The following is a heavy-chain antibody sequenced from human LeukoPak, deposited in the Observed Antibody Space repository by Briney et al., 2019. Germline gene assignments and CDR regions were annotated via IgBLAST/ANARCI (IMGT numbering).Heavy chain of an antibody. Sequence: GASVKVSCKASGYTFTSYGISRVRQAPGQGLECMGWISAYNGNTNYAQKLQGRVTMTTDTSTSTAYMELRSLRSDDTAVYYCAKGRIVVVPAATYYYGMDVWGQGTTVTVSS. D-gene: IGHD2-2*01. J-gene: IGHJ6*02. V-gene: IGHV1-18*01. CDR1: GYTFTSYG. CDR2: ISAYNGNT. CDR3: AKGRIVVVPAATYYYGMDV.